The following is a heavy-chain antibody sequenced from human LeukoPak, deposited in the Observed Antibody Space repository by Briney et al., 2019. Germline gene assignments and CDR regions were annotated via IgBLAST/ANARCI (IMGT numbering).Heavy chain of an antibody. D-gene: IGHD3-22*01. V-gene: IGHV1-69*04. CDR2: IIPNLGTT. CDR1: GGTSNSHA. J-gene: IGHJ4*02. CDR3: ATTNDGGGYQWGDFLDF. Sequence: SVKVSCKASGGTSNSHAISWVRQAPGQGLEWMGRIIPNLGTTNRAQNFQDRVTLTADKSTNTAYMELTSLTSDDTAVYYCATTNDGGGYQWGDFLDFWGQGTLVTVSS.